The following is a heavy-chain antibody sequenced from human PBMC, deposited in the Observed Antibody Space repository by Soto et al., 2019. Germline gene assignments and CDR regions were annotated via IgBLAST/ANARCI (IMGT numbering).Heavy chain of an antibody. CDR1: GFTFSRYG. J-gene: IGHJ6*03. Sequence: QVQLVESGGGVVQPGRSLRLSCAASGFTFSRYGMHWVRQAPGKGLEWVAVIWNDGSNKYYEDFVKGRFTISRDNSKNTLYLNMNGLRAEDTAVYYCARDPTETHDYYYYVDVGGKGTTVTVSS. V-gene: IGHV3-33*01. CDR3: ARDPTETHDYYYYVDV. D-gene: IGHD1-1*01. CDR2: IWNDGSNK.